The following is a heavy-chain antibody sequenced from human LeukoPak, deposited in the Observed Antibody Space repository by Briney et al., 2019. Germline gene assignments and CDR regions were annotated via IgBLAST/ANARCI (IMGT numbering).Heavy chain of an antibody. V-gene: IGHV1-2*02. D-gene: IGHD2-15*01. Sequence: VASVKVSCKASGYTFTGYYMHWVRQAPGQGPEWMGWINPNSGGTNYAQKLQGRVTMTRDTSISTAYMELSRLRSDDTAVYYCARGYCSGGSCYLVYWGQGTLVTVSS. CDR3: ARGYCSGGSCYLVY. CDR2: INPNSGGT. CDR1: GYTFTGYY. J-gene: IGHJ4*02.